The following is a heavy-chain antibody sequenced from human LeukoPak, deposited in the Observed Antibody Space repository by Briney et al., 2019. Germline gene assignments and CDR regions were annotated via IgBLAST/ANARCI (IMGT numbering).Heavy chain of an antibody. V-gene: IGHV1-69*13. D-gene: IGHD1-26*01. J-gene: IGHJ6*03. Sequence: ASVKVSCKASGGTFSSYAISWVRQAPGQGLEWLGGFIPIFGTANYAQKFQGRVTITADESTSTAYMELSSLRSEDTAVYYCARGEWDYMSWGYYYYMDVWGKGTTVTVSS. CDR1: GGTFSSYA. CDR2: FIPIFGTA. CDR3: ARGEWDYMSWGYYYYMDV.